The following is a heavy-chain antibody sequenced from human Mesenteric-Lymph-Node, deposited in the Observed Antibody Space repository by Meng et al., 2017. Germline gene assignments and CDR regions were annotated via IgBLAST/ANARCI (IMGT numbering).Heavy chain of an antibody. CDR2: ISAGSSTT. D-gene: IGHD1-26*01. V-gene: IGHV3-11*04. CDR1: GFASSDYY. Sequence: GESLKISCAASGFASSDYYMSWIRQAPGKGLEWVSYISAGSSTTYYADSVKGRFTVSRDNAKNSLFLQMNSLRADDTAVYYCARGGWELLDYWGQGTLVTVSS. J-gene: IGHJ4*02. CDR3: ARGGWELLDY.